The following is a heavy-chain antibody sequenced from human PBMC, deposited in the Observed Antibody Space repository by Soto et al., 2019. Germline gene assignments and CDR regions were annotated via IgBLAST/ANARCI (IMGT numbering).Heavy chain of an antibody. CDR2: LNPNRGGT. V-gene: IGHV1-2*02. Sequence: QVQLVQSGAEVKKPGASVKVSCKASGYTFTGYYMHWVRQAPGQGLEWMGWLNPNRGGTNYAQKFQGRVTMTRDTSIRPADMERRRLRADDTAVYYCAGSSSASDFGTSYYGIDVWGKGTPFTVSS. CDR3: AGSSSASDFGTSYYGIDV. D-gene: IGHD3-10*01. J-gene: IGHJ6*04. CDR1: GYTFTGYY.